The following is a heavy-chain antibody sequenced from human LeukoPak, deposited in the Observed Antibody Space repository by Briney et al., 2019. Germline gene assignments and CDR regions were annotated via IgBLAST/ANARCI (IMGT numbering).Heavy chain of an antibody. V-gene: IGHV4-4*07. CDR2: IYTSGST. CDR1: GGSISSYY. Sequence: SETLSLTCTVSGGSISSYYWSWIRQPAGKGLEWIGRIYTSGSTNYNPSLKSRVTMSVDTSKNQFSLKLSSVTAADTAVYYCARDYYDSSGYYYESHYMDVWGKGTTVTVSS. D-gene: IGHD3-22*01. J-gene: IGHJ6*03. CDR3: ARDYYDSSGYYYESHYMDV.